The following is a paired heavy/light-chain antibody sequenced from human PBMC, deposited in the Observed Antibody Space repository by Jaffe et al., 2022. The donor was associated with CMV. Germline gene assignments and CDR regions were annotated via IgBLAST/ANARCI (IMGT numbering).Heavy chain of an antibody. CDR3: ARKTYYYDSSGYTTSFFDY. CDR2: IIPIFGTA. V-gene: IGHV1-69*01. J-gene: IGHJ4*02. CDR1: GGTFSSYA. Sequence: QVQLVQSGAEVKKPGSSVKVSCKASGGTFSSYAISWVRQAPGQGLEWMGGIIPIFGTANYAQKFQGRVTITADESTSTAYMELSSLRSEDTAVYYCARKTYYYDSSGYTTSFFDYWGQGTLVTVSS. D-gene: IGHD3-22*01.
Light chain of an antibody. CDR3: GTWDSSLSAEV. Sequence: QSVLTQPPSVSAAPGQKVTISCSGSSSNIGNNYVSWYQQLPGTAPKLLIYDNNKRPSGIPDRFSGSKSGTSATLGITGLQTGDEADYYCGTWDSSLSAEVFGGGTKLTVL. CDR1: SSNIGNNY. CDR2: DNN. J-gene: IGLJ3*02. V-gene: IGLV1-51*01.